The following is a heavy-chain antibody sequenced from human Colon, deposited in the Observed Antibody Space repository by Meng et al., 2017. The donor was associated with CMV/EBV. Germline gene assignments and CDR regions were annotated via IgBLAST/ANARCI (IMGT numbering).Heavy chain of an antibody. Sequence: EVARVEPGGGSVQPWGSLRLSFAASGFTFSSKWMHWVRQGPGKGLVWVSRINTDGSTTYYADSVKGRFTISRDNAKNTLYLQMNSLRAEDTAVYYCASRDYWGQGTLVTVSS. CDR1: GFTFSSKW. J-gene: IGHJ4*02. V-gene: IGHV3-74*01. CDR2: INTDGSTT. CDR3: ASRDY.